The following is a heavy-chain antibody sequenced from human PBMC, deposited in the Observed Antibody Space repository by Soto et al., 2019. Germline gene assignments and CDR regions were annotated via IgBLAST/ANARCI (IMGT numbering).Heavy chain of an antibody. CDR2: IYWNDEM. D-gene: IGHD6-6*01. J-gene: IGHJ4*02. CDR3: AHRRFAKYSSLPADFDF. CDR1: GFSLNSSGVG. V-gene: IGHV2-5*01. Sequence: QITLKESGPTLVKPTQTLTLTCTFSGFSLNSSGVGVGWIRQPPGKALEWLALIYWNDEMHYSPSLKSRLTITEDASKRQVVLTVTNMDPVETATYYCAHRRFAKYSSLPADFDFWGQGILVTVSS.